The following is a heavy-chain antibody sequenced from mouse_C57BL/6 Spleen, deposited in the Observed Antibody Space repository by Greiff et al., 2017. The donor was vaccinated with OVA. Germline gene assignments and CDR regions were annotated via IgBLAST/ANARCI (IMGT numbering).Heavy chain of an antibody. D-gene: IGHD1-1*01. CDR2: ISDGGSYT. CDR1: GFTFSSYA. V-gene: IGHV5-4*01. CDR3: ARDYCGSSYGYFDV. Sequence: EVKVVESGGGLVKPGGSLKLSCAASGFTFSSYAMSWVRQTPEKRLEWVATISDGGSYTYYPDNVKGRFTISRDNAKNNLYLQMSQLKSEDTDLYYCARDYCGSSYGYFDVWGAGTTVTVSS. J-gene: IGHJ1*01.